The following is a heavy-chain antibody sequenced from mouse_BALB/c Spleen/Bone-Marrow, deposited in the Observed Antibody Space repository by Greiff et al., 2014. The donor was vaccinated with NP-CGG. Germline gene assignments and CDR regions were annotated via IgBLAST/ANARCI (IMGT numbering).Heavy chain of an antibody. J-gene: IGHJ4*01. D-gene: IGHD2-10*02. CDR1: GFTFSDYY. CDR2: ISDGGGYT. Sequence: DVKLVESGGGLMKPGGSLKLSCAASGFTFSDYYMYWVRQTPEKRLEWVATISDGGGYTYYPDSVWGRSTISRDNAKNNLYLQMSSLKSEDTAMYYCARSGERYGAMDYWGQGTSVTVFS. V-gene: IGHV5-4*02. CDR3: ARSGERYGAMDY.